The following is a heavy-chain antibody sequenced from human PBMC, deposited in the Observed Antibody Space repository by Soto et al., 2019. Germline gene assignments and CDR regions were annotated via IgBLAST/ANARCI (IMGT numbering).Heavy chain of an antibody. Sequence: QVQLVQSGAEVKKPGASVKVSCKASGYTFTSYGINWVRQAPGQGLEWMGWISAYNGNTNYAQKLQGRVTMTTDTSTSTAYMELRSLRSDDTAVYYFARVITGTTFYYYYGMDVWGQGTTVTVSS. CDR3: ARVITGTTFYYYYGMDV. D-gene: IGHD1-7*01. J-gene: IGHJ6*02. V-gene: IGHV1-18*01. CDR1: GYTFTSYG. CDR2: ISAYNGNT.